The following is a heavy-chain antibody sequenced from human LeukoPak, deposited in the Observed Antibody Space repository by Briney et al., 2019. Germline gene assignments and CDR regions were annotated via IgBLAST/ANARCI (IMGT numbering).Heavy chain of an antibody. CDR2: IYHSGST. J-gene: IGHJ5*02. V-gene: IGHV4-4*02. CDR3: ARIGSGSYYTNWFDP. D-gene: IGHD3-10*01. CDR1: GGSISSSNW. Sequence: SGTLSLTCAVSGGSISSSNWWSWVRRPPGKGLEWSGEIYHSGSTNYNPSLKSRVTISVDKSKNQFSLKLSSVTAADTAVYYCARIGSGSYYTNWFDPWGQGTLVTVSS.